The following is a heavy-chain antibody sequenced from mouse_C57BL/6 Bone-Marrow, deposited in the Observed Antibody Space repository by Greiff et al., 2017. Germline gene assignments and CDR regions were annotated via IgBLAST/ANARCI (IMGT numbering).Heavy chain of an antibody. Sequence: VQLQQSGPELVKPGASVKMSCKASGYTFTDYNMHWVKQSHGKSLEWIGYINPNNGGTSYNQTFKGKATLTVNKSSSTAYMELRSRTSEDAAVYYWARRLGYGSSYVAWFAYWGQGTLVTVSA. J-gene: IGHJ3*01. CDR3: ARRLGYGSSYVAWFAY. D-gene: IGHD1-1*01. V-gene: IGHV1-22*01. CDR1: GYTFTDYN. CDR2: INPNNGGT.